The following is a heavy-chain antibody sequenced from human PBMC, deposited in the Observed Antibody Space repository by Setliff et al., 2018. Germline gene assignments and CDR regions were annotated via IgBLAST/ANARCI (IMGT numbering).Heavy chain of an antibody. CDR1: GYSFSRHW. D-gene: IGHD3-10*01. V-gene: IGHV5-51*01. Sequence: GESLKISCKGSGYSFSRHWIGWVRQKPGKGLDWVGIIYPADSETVYSPSFEGHVTISVDRSTTTLYLQWSRLEASDSAVYYCTRRYGSGSFQDYWGQGTPVTVSS. CDR2: IYPADSET. CDR3: TRRYGSGSFQDY. J-gene: IGHJ4*02.